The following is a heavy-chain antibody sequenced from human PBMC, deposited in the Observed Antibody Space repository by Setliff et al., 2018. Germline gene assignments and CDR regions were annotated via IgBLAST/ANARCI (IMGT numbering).Heavy chain of an antibody. J-gene: IGHJ4*02. Sequence: GESLKIPCKGSGYSFTDYWIAWVRQTPGKGLEWMGTIYPGNADTRYSPSFQGQVTISTDKSISTAYLQWSSLKASDTAMYYCARQAGDYFDYWGQGTLVTVSS. V-gene: IGHV5-51*01. CDR2: IYPGNADT. CDR1: GYSFTDYW. D-gene: IGHD3-10*01. CDR3: ARQAGDYFDY.